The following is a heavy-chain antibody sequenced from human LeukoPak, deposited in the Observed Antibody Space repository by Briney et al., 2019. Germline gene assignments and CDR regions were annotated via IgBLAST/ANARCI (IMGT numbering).Heavy chain of an antibody. D-gene: IGHD3-16*01. J-gene: IGHJ4*02. CDR3: ARDHLYYEISGPRFDN. Sequence: GRSLRLSCAASGSTFSNYLMTWVRQAPGKGLGWVADMKADGSEKYFVDSVKGRFTILRDNAKNSLYLQMNSLRADDTAVYYCARDHLYYEISGPRFDNWGQGTRVTVSS. CDR2: MKADGSEK. CDR1: GSTFSNYL. V-gene: IGHV3-7*01.